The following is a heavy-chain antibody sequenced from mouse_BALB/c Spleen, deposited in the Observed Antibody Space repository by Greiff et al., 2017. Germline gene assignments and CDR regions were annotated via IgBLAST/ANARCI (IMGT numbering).Heavy chain of an antibody. Sequence: VQLQESGAELVRPGTSVKVSCKASGYAFTNYLIEWVKQRPGQGLEWIGVINPGSGGTNYNEKFKGKATLTADKSSSTAYMQLSSLTSDDSAVYFCARAEEVSYWYFDVWGAGTTVTVSS. CDR1: GYAFTNYL. CDR3: ARAEEVSYWYFDV. CDR2: INPGSGGT. D-gene: IGHD2-2*01. J-gene: IGHJ1*01. V-gene: IGHV1-54*01.